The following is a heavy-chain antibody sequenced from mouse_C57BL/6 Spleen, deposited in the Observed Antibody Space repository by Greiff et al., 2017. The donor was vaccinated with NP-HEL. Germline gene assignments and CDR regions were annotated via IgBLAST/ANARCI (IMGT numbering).Heavy chain of an antibody. Sequence: QVQLQQPGAELVKPGASVKLSCKASGYTFTSYWMHWVKQRPGQGLEWIGMIHPNSGSTNYNEKFKSKATLTVDKSSSTAYMQLSSLTSEDSAVYDCAREAAYDGYLWFAYWGQGTLVTVSA. CDR2: IHPNSGST. D-gene: IGHD2-3*01. CDR3: AREAAYDGYLWFAY. J-gene: IGHJ3*01. CDR1: GYTFTSYW. V-gene: IGHV1-64*01.